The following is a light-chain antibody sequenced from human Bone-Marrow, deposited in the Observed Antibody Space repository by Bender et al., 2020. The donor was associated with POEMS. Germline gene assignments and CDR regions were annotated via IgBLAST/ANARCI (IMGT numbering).Light chain of an antibody. V-gene: IGLV2-14*03. J-gene: IGLJ3*02. CDR1: SHDIGHFNT. CDR2: GVT. CDR3: TSYTNGYSWV. Sequence: QSVLIQPASVSGSPGQSITISCIGTSHDIGHFNTVSWFQHHPGRAPKLIIFGVTNRPSGVSSRFSASKSDTTASLTISGLQAEDESDYYCTSYTNGYSWVFGGGTKVTVL.